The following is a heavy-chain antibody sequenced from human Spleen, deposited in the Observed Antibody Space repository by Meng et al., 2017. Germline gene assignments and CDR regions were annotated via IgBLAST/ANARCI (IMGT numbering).Heavy chain of an antibody. CDR3: ARKAGNCISTSCYSLDY. CDR2: INPNSGGT. V-gene: IGHV1-2*02. Sequence: ASVKVSCKASGYTFSGYYMHWVRQARGQGLEWMGWINPNSGGTNYAENFQGRVTMTRDTSITTAYMELSRLKSDDTAVYYCARKAGNCISTSCYSLDYWGQGTLVTVSS. J-gene: IGHJ4*02. CDR1: GYTFSGYY. D-gene: IGHD2-2*01.